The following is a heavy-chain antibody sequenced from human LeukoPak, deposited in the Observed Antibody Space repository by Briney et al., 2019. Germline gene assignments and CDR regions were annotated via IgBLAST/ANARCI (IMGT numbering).Heavy chain of an antibody. CDR2: TYYRSKWYN. Sequence: SQTLSVTCAISGDSVSSNSAAWSWIRQSPSGGLEWLGRTYYRSKWYNDYGVSVKSRITINPDTSKNQFSLQLNSVTPEDTAVYYCAREEVGDYYMDVWGKGTTVTVSS. CDR3: AREEVGDYYMDV. J-gene: IGHJ6*03. V-gene: IGHV6-1*01. CDR1: GDSVSSNSAA.